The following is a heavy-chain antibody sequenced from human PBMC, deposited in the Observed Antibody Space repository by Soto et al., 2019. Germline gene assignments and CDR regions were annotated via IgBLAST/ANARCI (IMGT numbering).Heavy chain of an antibody. CDR2: IIPIFGTA. CDR3: ARDGKNYGDYVKPETYFDY. Sequence: QVQLVQSGAEVKKPGSSVKVSCKASGGTFSSYAISWVRQAPGQGLEWMGGIIPIFGTANYAQKFQGRVTITADESTSTAYMELSSLISEDTAVYYCARDGKNYGDYVKPETYFDYWGQRTLVTVSS. V-gene: IGHV1-69*01. D-gene: IGHD4-17*01. J-gene: IGHJ4*02. CDR1: GGTFSSYA.